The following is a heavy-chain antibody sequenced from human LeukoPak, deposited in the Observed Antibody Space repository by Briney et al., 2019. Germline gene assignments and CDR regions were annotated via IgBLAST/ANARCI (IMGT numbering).Heavy chain of an antibody. J-gene: IGHJ6*02. CDR3: ARGDGGYSSSWYQNPYGMDV. CDR1: GFTVNSNF. Sequence: GGSLRLSCAVSGFTVNSNFMSWVRQAPGKGLEWVSLIYSGGSTYYADSVKGRLTISRDNSKNTLYLQMNSLRVEDTAVYYCARGDGGYSSSWYQNPYGMDVWGQGTTVTVSS. CDR2: IYSGGST. D-gene: IGHD6-13*01. V-gene: IGHV3-53*01.